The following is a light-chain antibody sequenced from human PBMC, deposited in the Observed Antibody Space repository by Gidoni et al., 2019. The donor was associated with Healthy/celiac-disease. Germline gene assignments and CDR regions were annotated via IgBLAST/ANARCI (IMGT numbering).Light chain of an antibody. CDR3: QQSYSTPKT. Sequence: DIHMTQSPSSLSASVSDRVTITCRASQSISSYLHWYQQKPGKAPKLLIYAASSLQSGVPSRFSGSGSGTDFTLTISSLQPEDFAIYYCQQSYSTPKTFGGGTKVEIK. CDR1: QSISSY. CDR2: AAS. V-gene: IGKV1-39*01. J-gene: IGKJ4*01.